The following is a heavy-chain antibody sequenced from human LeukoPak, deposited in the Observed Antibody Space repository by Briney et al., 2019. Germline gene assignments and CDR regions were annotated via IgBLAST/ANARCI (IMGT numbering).Heavy chain of an antibody. V-gene: IGHV3-33*01. Sequence: GRSLRLSCAASGFTFSSYGMHWVRQAPGKGLEWVAVIWYDGSNKYYADSVKGRFTTSRDNSKNTLYLQMNSLRAEDTAVYYCARSGVDDGYYYYYGMDVWGQGTTVTVSS. D-gene: IGHD5-12*01. CDR1: GFTFSSYG. CDR3: ARSGVDDGYYYYYGMDV. J-gene: IGHJ6*02. CDR2: IWYDGSNK.